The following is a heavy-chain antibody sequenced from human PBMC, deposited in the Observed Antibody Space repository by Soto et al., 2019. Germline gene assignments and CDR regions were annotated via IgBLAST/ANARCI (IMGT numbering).Heavy chain of an antibody. V-gene: IGHV4-4*02. CDR3: VRMSVVGYFDY. Sequence: PSETLSLTCTVSGASITGSDWWSLVRQTPEKGLEWIGEIYHSGTTNYHPSLKSRVTISQDKSKNQFSLNLTSVTAADTAVYSCVRMSVVGYFDYWGRGSLVTVSS. J-gene: IGHJ4*02. CDR2: IYHSGTT. D-gene: IGHD3-22*01. CDR1: GASITGSDW.